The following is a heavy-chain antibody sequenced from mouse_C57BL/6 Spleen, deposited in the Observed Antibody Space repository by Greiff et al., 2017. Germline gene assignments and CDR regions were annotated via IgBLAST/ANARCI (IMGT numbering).Heavy chain of an antibody. CDR1: GFTFTDYY. CDR2: IRNKANGYTT. CDR3: ARSRDYYGSSSFAY. D-gene: IGHD1-1*01. J-gene: IGHJ3*01. Sequence: EVKLVESGGGLVQPGGSLSLSCAASGFTFTDYYMSWVRQPPGKALEWLGFIRNKANGYTTEYSASVKGRFTLSRDNSQSIHYLQMNALRAEDSATYYGARSRDYYGSSSFAYWGQGTLVTVSA. V-gene: IGHV7-3*01.